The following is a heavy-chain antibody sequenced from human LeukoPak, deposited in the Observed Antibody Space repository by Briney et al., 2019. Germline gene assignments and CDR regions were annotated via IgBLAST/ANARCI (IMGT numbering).Heavy chain of an antibody. V-gene: IGHV3-30*02. CDR3: ARDLAASTYHFDSSGLLDS. Sequence: GGSLRLSCAASGFTFSSYGMHWVRQAPGKGLEWVAFIRYDGSNKYYADSVKGRFTISRDNSKNTLYLQMNSLRAEDTAVYYCARDLAASTYHFDSSGLLDSRGQGTLVTVSS. CDR2: IRYDGSNK. D-gene: IGHD3-22*01. J-gene: IGHJ4*02. CDR1: GFTFSSYG.